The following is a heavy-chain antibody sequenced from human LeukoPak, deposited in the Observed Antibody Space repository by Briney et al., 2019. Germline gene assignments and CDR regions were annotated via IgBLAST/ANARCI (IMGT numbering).Heavy chain of an antibody. V-gene: IGHV3-23*01. J-gene: IGHJ4*02. Sequence: GSLRLSCAASGFSFSTYGMSWVRQAPGKGLEWVSGISGSGVDTHYAGSVKGRFRISRDNSKNTLYLQLSSLRADDTAVYYCASGTYRLGDYWGLGTLVTVSS. CDR2: ISGSGVDT. CDR1: GFSFSTYG. D-gene: IGHD3-10*01. CDR3: ASGTYRLGDY.